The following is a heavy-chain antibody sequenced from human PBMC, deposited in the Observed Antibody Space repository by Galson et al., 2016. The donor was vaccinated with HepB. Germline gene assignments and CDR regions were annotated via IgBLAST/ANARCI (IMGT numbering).Heavy chain of an antibody. CDR2: ISGDGNST. CDR3: VRDFLWGEGADAFDI. J-gene: IGHJ3*02. V-gene: IGHV3-74*01. D-gene: IGHD3-16*01. CDR1: GFTFSSYW. Sequence: SLRLSCAASGFTFSSYWMHWVRRAPGKGLMWVSRISGDGNSTSYADSVKGRFTISRDNAKNTVSLQMNSLRAEDTAIYYCVRDFLWGEGADAFDIWGQGTRVTVSS.